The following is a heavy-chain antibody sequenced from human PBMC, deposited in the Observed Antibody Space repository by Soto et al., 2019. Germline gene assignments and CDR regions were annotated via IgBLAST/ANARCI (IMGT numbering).Heavy chain of an antibody. D-gene: IGHD5-12*01. V-gene: IGHV3-21*01. CDR2: ISSSSYI. CDR3: ARGPPMANITFFAY. Sequence: VGSLRLSCAASGFPFSSYSMTWVRQAPGKGLEWVSSISSSSYIYYADSLQGRFTISRDNAKNSLYLQMNSLRAEDTAVYYCARGPPMANITFFAYWRQGTLVTVSS. J-gene: IGHJ4*02. CDR1: GFPFSSYS.